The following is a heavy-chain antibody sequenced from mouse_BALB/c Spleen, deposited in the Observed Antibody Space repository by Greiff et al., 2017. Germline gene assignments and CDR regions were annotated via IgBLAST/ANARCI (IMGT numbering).Heavy chain of an antibody. V-gene: IGHV5-6-3*01. CDR1: GFTFSSYG. CDR2: INSNGGST. J-gene: IGHJ4*01. CDR3: ARQRDYDYPYAMDY. Sequence: EVQLVESGGGLVQPGGSLKLSCAASGFTFSSYGMSWVRQTPDKRLELVATINSNGGSTYYPDSVKGRFTISRDNAKNTLYLQMSSLRSEDTAMYYCARQRDYDYPYAMDYWGQGTSVTVSS. D-gene: IGHD2-4*01.